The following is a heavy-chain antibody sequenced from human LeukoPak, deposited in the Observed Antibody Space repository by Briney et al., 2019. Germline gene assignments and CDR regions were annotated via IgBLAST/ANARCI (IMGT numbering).Heavy chain of an antibody. D-gene: IGHD4-23*01. Sequence: SVKVSCKASGYTFTSYGISWVRQAPGQGLEWMGGIIPIFGTTNYAQKLQGRVTITADESTSTAYMELSSLRSEDTAVYYCALLATTVVTRFDYWGQGTLVTVSS. V-gene: IGHV1-69*13. J-gene: IGHJ4*02. CDR2: IIPIFGTT. CDR3: ALLATTVVTRFDY. CDR1: GYTFTSYG.